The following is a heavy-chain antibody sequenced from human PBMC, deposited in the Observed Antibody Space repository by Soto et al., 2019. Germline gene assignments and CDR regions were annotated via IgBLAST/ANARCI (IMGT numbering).Heavy chain of an antibody. V-gene: IGHV3-30*18. J-gene: IGHJ6*02. CDR2: ISYDGSNK. CDR3: AKLGGEFGEFYGMDV. CDR1: GFTFSSYG. D-gene: IGHD3-10*01. Sequence: QVQLVESGGGVVQPGRSLRLSCAASGFTFSSYGMHWVRQAPGKGLEWVAVISYDGSNKYYADSVKGRFTISRDNSKNTLYLQMNSLRAEDTAVYYCAKLGGEFGEFYGMDVWGQGTTVTVSS.